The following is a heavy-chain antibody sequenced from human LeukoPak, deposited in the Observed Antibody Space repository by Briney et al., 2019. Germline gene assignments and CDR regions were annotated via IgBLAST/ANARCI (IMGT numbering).Heavy chain of an antibody. Sequence: PSETLSLTCTVSGGSISSGGYYWSWIRQHPGKGLEWIGYIYYSGSTYYNPSLKSRVTISVDTSKNQFSLKLSSVTAADTAVYYCARDRIDDFWSGYVDYWGQGTLVTVSS. CDR1: GGSISSGGYY. CDR2: IYYSGST. J-gene: IGHJ4*02. CDR3: ARDRIDDFWSGYVDY. D-gene: IGHD3-3*01. V-gene: IGHV4-31*03.